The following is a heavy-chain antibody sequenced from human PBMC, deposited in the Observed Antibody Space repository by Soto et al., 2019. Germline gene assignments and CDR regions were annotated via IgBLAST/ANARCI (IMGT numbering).Heavy chain of an antibody. CDR2: IYYSGTT. D-gene: IGHD2-8*01. CDR1: GGAINSETYY. V-gene: IGHV4-39*01. CDR3: ARHGNGHSYGMDV. J-gene: IGHJ6*02. Sequence: PSETLSLTCNVPGGAINSETYYWAWIRQPPGKGLEWIGSIYYSGTTYYNPSLKSRVTISVDTSKNQFSLRLSSVTAADTAVYYCARHGNGHSYGMDVWGQGTTVTVSS.